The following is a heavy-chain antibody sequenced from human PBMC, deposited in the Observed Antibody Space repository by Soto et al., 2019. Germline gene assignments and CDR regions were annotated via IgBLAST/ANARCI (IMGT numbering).Heavy chain of an antibody. J-gene: IGHJ4*02. D-gene: IGHD5-18*01. CDR1: GYTFTSYA. Sequence: ASVKVSCKASGYTFTSYAMHWVRQAPGQRLEWMGWINAGNGNTKYSQKFQGRVTITRDTSASTAYMELSSLRSEDTAVYYCARDRSYSYGPYYFDYWGQGTLVTVSS. CDR2: INAGNGNT. V-gene: IGHV1-3*01. CDR3: ARDRSYSYGPYYFDY.